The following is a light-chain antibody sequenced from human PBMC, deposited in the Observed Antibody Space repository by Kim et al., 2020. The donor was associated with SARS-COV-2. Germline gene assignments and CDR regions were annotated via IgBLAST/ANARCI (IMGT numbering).Light chain of an antibody. CDR2: YDS. Sequence: APGKTARMTCGGNNIGSKSVHWYQQKPGQAPGLVIYYDSDRPSGIPERFSGSNSGNTATLTISRVEAGDEADYYCQVWDSSSDHRVFGGGTQLTVL. CDR1: NIGSKS. J-gene: IGLJ3*02. V-gene: IGLV3-21*04. CDR3: QVWDSSSDHRV.